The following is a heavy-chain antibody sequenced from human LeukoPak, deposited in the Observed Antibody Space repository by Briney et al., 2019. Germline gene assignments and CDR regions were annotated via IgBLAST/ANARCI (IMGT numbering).Heavy chain of an antibody. CDR1: GGSISSYY. CDR3: ARLTLYFDFSTGNHYYFDS. J-gene: IGHJ4*02. V-gene: IGHV4-59*08. Sequence: SETLSLTCTVSGGSISSYYWSWIRQPPGKGPEWIGYIYYSGSTTYNPSLKSRVTLSIDTSKNQFSLKLTSVTAADTAVYYCARLTLYFDFSTGNHYYFDSWGQGTLVIVSS. D-gene: IGHD3-3*01. CDR2: IYYSGST.